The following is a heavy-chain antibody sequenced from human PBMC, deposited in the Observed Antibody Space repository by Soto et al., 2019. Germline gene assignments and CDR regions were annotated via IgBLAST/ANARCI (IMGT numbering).Heavy chain of an antibody. J-gene: IGHJ4*02. CDR2: INHSGST. D-gene: IGHD6-19*01. Sequence: QVQLQQWGAGLLKPSETLSLTCAVYGGSFSGYYWSWIRQPPGKGLEWIGEINHSGSTNYNPSLKRRVTISVDTSKNQFSLKLSSVTAADTAVYYCARKRAVAGPGKGFDYWGQGTLVTVSS. CDR3: ARKRAVAGPGKGFDY. CDR1: GGSFSGYY. V-gene: IGHV4-34*01.